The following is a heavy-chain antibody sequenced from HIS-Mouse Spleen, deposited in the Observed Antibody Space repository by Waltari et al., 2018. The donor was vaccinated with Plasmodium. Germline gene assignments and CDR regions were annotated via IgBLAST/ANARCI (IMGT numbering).Heavy chain of an antibody. CDR2: ISYDGSNK. CDR1: GFTFSGYA. V-gene: IGHV3-30*04. J-gene: IGHJ4*02. CDR3: ALSGH. D-gene: IGHD3-10*01. Sequence: QVQLVESGGGVVQPGRSLSLSCAASGFTFSGYAMHWVRQAPGKGLGWVAVISYDGSNKYYADSVKGRFTISRDNSKNTLYLQMNSLRAEDTAVYYCALSGHWGQGTLVTVSS.